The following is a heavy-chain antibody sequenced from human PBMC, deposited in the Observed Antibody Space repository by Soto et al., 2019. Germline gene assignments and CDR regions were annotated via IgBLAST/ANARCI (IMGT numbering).Heavy chain of an antibody. CDR3: ARDGSPKDPYYFDY. CDR2: IIPILGIA. Sequence: QVQLVQSGAEVKKPGSSVKVSCKASGGTFSSYTISWVRQAPGQGLEWMGRIIPILGIANYAQKFQGRVTXXAXKXXSTAYMELSSLRSEDTAVYYCARDGSPKDPYYFDYWGQGTLVTVSS. V-gene: IGHV1-69*08. CDR1: GGTFSSYT. J-gene: IGHJ4*02. D-gene: IGHD5-12*01.